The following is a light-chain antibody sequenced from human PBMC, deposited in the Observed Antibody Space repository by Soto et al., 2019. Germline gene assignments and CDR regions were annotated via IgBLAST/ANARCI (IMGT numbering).Light chain of an antibody. J-gene: IGKJ2*01. CDR2: DAS. CDR1: QDINNY. Sequence: DIQMTQSPSSLSASVGDRVTITCQASQDINNYLNWYQQKPGTAPKLLIYDASNLERGVPSGFSGSGSETDFPFTISSLQPENIATYYCQQYLSLPYTFGQGPKLEIK. V-gene: IGKV1-33*01. CDR3: QQYLSLPYT.